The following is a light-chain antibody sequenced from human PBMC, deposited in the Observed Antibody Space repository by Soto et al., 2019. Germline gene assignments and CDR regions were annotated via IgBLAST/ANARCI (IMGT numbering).Light chain of an antibody. CDR3: QSYDSSLTV. CDR1: SSNIGAGYD. J-gene: IGLJ2*01. Sequence: VLTQPPSVSGAPGQRVTISCTGSSSNIGAGYDVHWYQQLPGTAPKLLIYGNSNRPSGVPDRFSGSKSGTSASLAITGLQAEDEADYYCQSYDSSLTVFGGGTKLTVL. V-gene: IGLV1-40*01. CDR2: GNS.